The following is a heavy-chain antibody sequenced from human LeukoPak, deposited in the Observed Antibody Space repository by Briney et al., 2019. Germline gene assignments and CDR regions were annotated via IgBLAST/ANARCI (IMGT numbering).Heavy chain of an antibody. CDR2: IYYSGST. CDR1: GASITTYY. V-gene: IGHV4-59*08. CDR3: ARRGQLERRSGYYYYGMDV. D-gene: IGHD1-1*01. J-gene: IGHJ6*02. Sequence: PSETLSLTCTVSGASITTYYWTWIRQPPGKGLEWIGYIYYSGSTNYNPSLKSRVTISVDTSKNQFSLKLSSVTAADTAVYYCARRGQLERRSGYYYYGMDVWGQGTTVTVSS.